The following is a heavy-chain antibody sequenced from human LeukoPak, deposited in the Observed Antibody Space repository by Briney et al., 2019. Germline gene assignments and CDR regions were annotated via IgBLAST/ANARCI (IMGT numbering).Heavy chain of an antibody. J-gene: IGHJ4*02. CDR2: ISYDGKTM. CDR3: KNGYSSGWYMYYFDY. CDR1: GRNFATSG. V-gene: IGHV3-30*18. D-gene: IGHD6-19*01. Sequence: GGSLRLSRAASGRNFATSGMHWVRQAPGKGLEWVAVISYDGKTMYYADSVRGQFTVARDNSMNTLYLQMNSLRTEDTAVYYAKNGYSSGWYMYYFDYWGQGTLVAVSS.